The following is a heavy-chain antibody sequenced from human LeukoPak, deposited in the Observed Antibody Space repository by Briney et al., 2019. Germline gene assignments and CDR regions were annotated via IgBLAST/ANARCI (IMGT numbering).Heavy chain of an antibody. D-gene: IGHD1-20*01. CDR3: ARLRDNWEDY. CDR1: GYSFTNYW. J-gene: IGHJ4*02. Sequence: GESLKISCQGSGYSFTNYWIGWVRQMPGKGLEWMGIIYPGDSDTRYNPSFQGQVTISADKSISSAYLQWNSLKASDTAMYYCARLRDNWEDYWGQGTLVTVSS. CDR2: IYPGDSDT. V-gene: IGHV5-51*01.